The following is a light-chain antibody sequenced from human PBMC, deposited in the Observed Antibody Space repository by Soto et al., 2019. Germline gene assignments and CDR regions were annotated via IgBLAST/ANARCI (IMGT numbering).Light chain of an antibody. CDR2: QVS. Sequence: QSVLTQPASVSGSPGQSITISCTGSISDVGSYDLVSWYQQHPGKAPKLMIYQVSRRPSGVSNRFFGPKSGNTASLAISGLQPEDEADYYCSSYTTTSNYVFGTGTKVTVL. CDR1: ISDVGSYDL. CDR3: SSYTTTSNYV. V-gene: IGLV2-14*02. J-gene: IGLJ1*01.